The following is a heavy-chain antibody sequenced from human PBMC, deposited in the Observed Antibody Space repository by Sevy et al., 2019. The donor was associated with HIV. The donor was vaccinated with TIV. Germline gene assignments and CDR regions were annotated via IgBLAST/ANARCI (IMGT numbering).Heavy chain of an antibody. V-gene: IGHV3-53*01. CDR2: IYSGGST. J-gene: IGHJ4*02. D-gene: IGHD3-22*01. CDR1: GFTVSSNY. Sequence: GGSLRLSCAASGFTVSSNYMSWVRQAPGKGLEWVSVIYSGGSTYYADSVKGGFTISRDNSKNTLYLQMNSLRAEETAVYYCATPNPYYYDSSGYYYSFNYWGQGTLVTVSS. CDR3: ATPNPYYYDSSGYYYSFNY.